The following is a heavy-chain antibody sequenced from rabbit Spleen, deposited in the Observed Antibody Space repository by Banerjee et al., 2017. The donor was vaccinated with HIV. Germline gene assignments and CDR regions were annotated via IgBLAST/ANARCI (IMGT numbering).Heavy chain of an antibody. V-gene: IGHV1S40*01. CDR2: IDAGSSGFT. D-gene: IGHD1-1*01. CDR3: ARDLAGVIGWNFSL. J-gene: IGHJ4*01. Sequence: QQLEESGGDLVKPGASLTLTCIASGVSFSGDSYMCWVRQAPGKGLEWIACIDAGSSGFTCFANWAKGRFTISKTSSTTVTLQMTSLTAADTATYCCARDLAGVIGWNFSLWGPGTLVTVS. CDR1: GVSFSGDSY.